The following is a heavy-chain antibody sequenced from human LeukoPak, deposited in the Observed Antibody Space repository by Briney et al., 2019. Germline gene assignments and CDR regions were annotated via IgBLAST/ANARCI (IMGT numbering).Heavy chain of an antibody. D-gene: IGHD5-12*01. V-gene: IGHV1-2*02. J-gene: IGHJ4*02. CDR1: GYTLTGYY. CDR2: MNPSSGDT. Sequence: GASVKVSCKASGYTLTGYYMHWVRLAPGQGLEWMGWMNPSSGDTNYAQKFQGRVTMTRDTSISTAYMELSRLRSDDTAVYYCAKNPYEYYFDYWGQGTLVTVSS. CDR3: AKNPYEYYFDY.